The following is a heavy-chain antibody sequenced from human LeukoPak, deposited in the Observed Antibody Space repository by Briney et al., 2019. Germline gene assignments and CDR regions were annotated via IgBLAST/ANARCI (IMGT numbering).Heavy chain of an antibody. CDR2: ISYDGSNK. Sequence: QAGGSLRLSCAASGFTFSSYGMHWVRQAPGKGLEWVAVISYDGSNKYYADSVKGRFTISRDNFKNTLYLQMNSLRAEDTAVYYCAKLSEYYYDSSGYFHDAFDIWGQGTMVTVSS. V-gene: IGHV3-30*18. J-gene: IGHJ3*02. D-gene: IGHD3-22*01. CDR3: AKLSEYYYDSSGYFHDAFDI. CDR1: GFTFSSYG.